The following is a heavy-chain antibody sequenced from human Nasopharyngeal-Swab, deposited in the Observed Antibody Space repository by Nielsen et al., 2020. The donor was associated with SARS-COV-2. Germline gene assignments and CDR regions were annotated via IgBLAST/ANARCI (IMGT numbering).Heavy chain of an antibody. V-gene: IGHV1-18*01. CDR1: GYTFTSYG. CDR2: ISAYNGNT. J-gene: IGHJ4*02. Sequence: SVKVSCKASGYTFTSYGISWVRQAPGQGLEWMGWISAYNGNTNYAQKLQGRVTMTTDTSTSTAYMELRSLRSDDTAVYYCARAGDYYDSSGYFDYWGQGTLVTVSS. D-gene: IGHD3-22*01. CDR3: ARAGDYYDSSGYFDY.